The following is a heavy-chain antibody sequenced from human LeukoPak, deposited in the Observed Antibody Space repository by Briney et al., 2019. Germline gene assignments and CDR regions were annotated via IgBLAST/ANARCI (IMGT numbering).Heavy chain of an antibody. Sequence: GGSLRLSCAVSGFTFSSYAMSWVRQAPGKGLEWVSAISGSGGSTYYADSVKGRFTISRDNSKNTLYLQMNSLRAEDTAVYYCAKDPPIDYSSSWYYFDYWGQGTLVTVSS. CDR2: ISGSGGST. D-gene: IGHD6-13*01. CDR1: GFTFSSYA. V-gene: IGHV3-23*01. J-gene: IGHJ4*02. CDR3: AKDPPIDYSSSWYYFDY.